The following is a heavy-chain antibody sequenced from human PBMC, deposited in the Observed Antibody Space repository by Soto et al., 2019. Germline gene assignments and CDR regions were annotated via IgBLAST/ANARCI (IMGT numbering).Heavy chain of an antibody. CDR3: ARAPVPQPSWVDY. V-gene: IGHV4-30-4*01. J-gene: IGHJ4*02. CDR1: GGSISSGDYY. CDR2: IYYSGST. D-gene: IGHD1-1*01. Sequence: QVQLQESGPGLVKPSQTLSLTCTVSGGSISSGDYYWSWIRQPPGKGLEWIGYIYYSGSTYYTPSLKTRVTRSVDTSKNQFSLKLSSVTAADTAVYYCARAPVPQPSWVDYWGQGTLVTVST.